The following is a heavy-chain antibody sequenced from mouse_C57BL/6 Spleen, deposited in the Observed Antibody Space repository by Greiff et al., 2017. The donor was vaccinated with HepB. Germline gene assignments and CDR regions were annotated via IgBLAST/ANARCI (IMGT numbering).Heavy chain of an antibody. J-gene: IGHJ1*03. Sequence: VKLMESGAELMKPGASVKLSCKATGYTFTGYWIEWVKQRPGHGLEWIGEILPGSGSTNYNEKFKGKATFTADTSSNTAYMQLSSLTTEDSAIYYCARWGLFITTVVENFDVWGTGTTVTVSS. CDR3: ARWGLFITTVVENFDV. CDR1: GYTFTGYW. D-gene: IGHD1-1*01. V-gene: IGHV1-9*01. CDR2: ILPGSGST.